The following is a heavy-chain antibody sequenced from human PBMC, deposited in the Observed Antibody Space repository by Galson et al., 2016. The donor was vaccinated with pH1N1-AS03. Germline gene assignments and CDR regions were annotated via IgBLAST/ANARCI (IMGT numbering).Heavy chain of an antibody. V-gene: IGHV5-10-1*01. J-gene: IGHJ4*02. CDR2: IDPRDSYT. CDR3: ARHDVTAGADH. Sequence: QSGAEVKKPGQSLRISCKASGYRFGTYWISWVRQLPGKGLEWMGRIDPRDSYTNYNPSFEGHVTISSDTSISTVYLQWSSLKSSDTAIYYCARHDVTAGADHWGQGTLVTVSS. D-gene: IGHD5-18*01. CDR1: GYRFGTYW.